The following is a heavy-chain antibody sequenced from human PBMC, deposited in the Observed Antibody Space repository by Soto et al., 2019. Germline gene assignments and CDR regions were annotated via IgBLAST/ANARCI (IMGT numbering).Heavy chain of an antibody. CDR2: IIPIFGTA. J-gene: IGHJ5*02. CDR3: ARDIQGPFDP. Sequence: QVQLVQSGAEVKKPGSSVKVSCKASGGNFSSYALSWVRQAPGQGLEWRGGIIPIFGTANHAQTVQGRVTITADESTSTAYMELRSLRSEDRAVYYCARDIQGPFDPGGQGTLFTVSS. CDR1: GGNFSSYA. V-gene: IGHV1-69*12. D-gene: IGHD2-21*01.